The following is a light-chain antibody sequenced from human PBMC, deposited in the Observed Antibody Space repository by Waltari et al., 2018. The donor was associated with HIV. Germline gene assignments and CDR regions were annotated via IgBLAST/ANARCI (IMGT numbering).Light chain of an antibody. CDR1: QDISTW. CDR2: QAS. Sequence: DIQLTQFPSTLSASVGDRVAITCRASQDISTWLAWYRQTPGETPNLLIYQASSSESVAPLRFSGRGSGTEFTLTISSVQPGDFATYYCQQYKSSPTFGQGTRL. CDR3: QQYKSSPT. J-gene: IGKJ5*01. V-gene: IGKV1-5*03.